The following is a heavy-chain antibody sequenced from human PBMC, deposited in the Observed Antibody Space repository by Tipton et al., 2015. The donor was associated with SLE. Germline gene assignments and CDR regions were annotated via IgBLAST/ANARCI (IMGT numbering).Heavy chain of an antibody. CDR3: ARGRTGTTLVDWFDP. Sequence: TLSLTCAVYGGSFSGYYWSWIRQPPGKGLEWIGSIYYSGSTYYNPSLKSRVTISVDTSKNQFSLKLSSVTAADTAVYYCARGRTGTTLVDWFDPWGQGTLVTVSS. J-gene: IGHJ5*02. V-gene: IGHV4-34*01. D-gene: IGHD1-7*01. CDR2: IYYSGST. CDR1: GGSFSGYY.